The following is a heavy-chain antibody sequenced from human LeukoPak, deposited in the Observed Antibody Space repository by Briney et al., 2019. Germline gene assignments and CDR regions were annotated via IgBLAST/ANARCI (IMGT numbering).Heavy chain of an antibody. CDR2: ISAYNGNT. CDR3: ARVVSDEGGYDSLGVRNWFDP. CDR1: GYTFTSYG. V-gene: IGHV1-18*01. Sequence: GASVTVSCKASGYTFTSYGISWVRQAPGQGLEWMGWISAYNGNTNYAQKLQGRVTMSTDTSTSTAYMELRSLRSDDTAVYYCARVVSDEGGYDSLGVRNWFDPWGQGTLVTVSS. J-gene: IGHJ5*02. D-gene: IGHD5-12*01.